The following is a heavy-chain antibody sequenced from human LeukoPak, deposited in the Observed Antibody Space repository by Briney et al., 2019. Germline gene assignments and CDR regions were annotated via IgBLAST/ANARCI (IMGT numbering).Heavy chain of an antibody. CDR2: ISGSGGST. V-gene: IGHV3-23*01. CDR1: GFTFSSYA. J-gene: IGHJ3*02. D-gene: IGHD3-22*01. CDR3: ANAGYDSSGYYEDAFDI. Sequence: GGSLRLSCAASGFTFSSYAMSWVRQAPGKGLEGVSAISGSGGSTYYADSVKGRFTISRDNSKNTLYLQMNSLRAEDTAVYYCANAGYDSSGYYEDAFDIWGQGTMVTVSS.